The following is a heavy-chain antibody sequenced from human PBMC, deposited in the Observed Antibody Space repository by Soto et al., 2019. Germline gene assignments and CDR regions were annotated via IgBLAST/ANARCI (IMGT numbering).Heavy chain of an antibody. CDR3: ARGGLTTVPPLT. CDR2: INRSGST. D-gene: IGHD4-17*01. V-gene: IGHV4-34*01. J-gene: IGHJ4*02. Sequence: QMQLQQWGAGLLKPSETLSLTCAVYGGSFSGYYYYWIRQPPGKGLEWIGEINRSGSTHYNPSLTSRVTISVDTSKNQFSLTLSSVTAADTAIYYCARGGLTTVPPLTWGQGTLVTVSS. CDR1: GGSFSGYY.